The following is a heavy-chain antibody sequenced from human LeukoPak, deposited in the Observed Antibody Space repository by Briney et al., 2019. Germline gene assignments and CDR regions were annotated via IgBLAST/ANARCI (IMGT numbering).Heavy chain of an antibody. D-gene: IGHD3-3*01. Sequence: GGSLRLSCGASGFTFSSFWMSWVRQAPGKGLEWVANIKQDGSEKYYVDSVKGRFTISRDNAKTSLYLQMNSLRAEDTAVYYCARDLTRYYDFWSGYKDYWGQGTLVTVSS. CDR1: GFTFSSFW. CDR2: IKQDGSEK. V-gene: IGHV3-7*01. CDR3: ARDLTRYYDFWSGYKDY. J-gene: IGHJ4*02.